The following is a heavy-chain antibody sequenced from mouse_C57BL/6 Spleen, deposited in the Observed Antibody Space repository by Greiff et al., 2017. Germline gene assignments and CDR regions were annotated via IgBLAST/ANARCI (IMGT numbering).Heavy chain of an antibody. V-gene: IGHV3-6*01. CDR1: GYSITSGYY. CDR2: ISYDGSN. D-gene: IGHD4-1*01. Sequence: EVQRVESGPGLVKPSQSLSLTCSVTGYSITSGYYWNWIRQFPGNKLEWMGYISYDGSNNYNPSLKNRISITRDTSKNQFFLKLNSVTTEDTATYYCARALLTGTNAMDYWGQGTSVTVSS. J-gene: IGHJ4*01. CDR3: ARALLTGTNAMDY.